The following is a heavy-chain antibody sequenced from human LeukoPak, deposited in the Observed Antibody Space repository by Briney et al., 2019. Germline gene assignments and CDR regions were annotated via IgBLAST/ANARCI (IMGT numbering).Heavy chain of an antibody. CDR1: GYTFTGYY. CDR3: ARDPLHYYDSSVDAFDI. CDR2: INPSGGST. V-gene: IGHV1-46*01. Sequence: ASVKVSCKASGYTFTGYYMHWVRQAPGQRLEWMGIINPSGGSTSYAQKFQGRVTMTTDTSTSTAYMELRSLRSDDTAVYYCARDPLHYYDSSVDAFDIWGQGTMVTVSS. D-gene: IGHD3-22*01. J-gene: IGHJ3*02.